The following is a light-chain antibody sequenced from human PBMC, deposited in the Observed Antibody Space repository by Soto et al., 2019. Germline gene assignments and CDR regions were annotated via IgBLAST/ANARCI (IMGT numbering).Light chain of an antibody. CDR2: SNN. CDR3: AAWDDSLNGYV. V-gene: IGLV1-44*01. CDR1: SSNIGSNT. Sequence: QSVLTQPPSASGTPGQRVTISCSGISSNIGSNTVNWYQQLPGTAPKLLIYSNNQRPSGVPDRFSGSKSGTSASLAIGGLQSEDEADYYCAAWDDSLNGYVFGTGTKVTVL. J-gene: IGLJ1*01.